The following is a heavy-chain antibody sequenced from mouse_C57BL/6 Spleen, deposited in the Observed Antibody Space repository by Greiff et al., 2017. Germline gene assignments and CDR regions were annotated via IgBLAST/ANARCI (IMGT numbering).Heavy chain of an antibody. CDR2: IRNKANGYTT. CDR1: GFTFTDYY. V-gene: IGHV7-3*01. J-gene: IGHJ2*01. CDR3: ARYGSSAFDY. D-gene: IGHD1-1*01. Sequence: EVMLVESGGGLVQPGGSLSLSCAASGFTFTDYYMSWVRQPPGKALEWLGFIRNKANGYTTEYSASVKGRFTISRDNSQSILYLQMNALISEDSATYYCARYGSSAFDYWGQGTTLTVSS.